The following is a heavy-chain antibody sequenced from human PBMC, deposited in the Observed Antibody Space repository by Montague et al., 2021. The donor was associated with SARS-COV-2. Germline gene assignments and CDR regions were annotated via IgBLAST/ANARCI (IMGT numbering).Heavy chain of an antibody. Sequence: CAISGDSVSNNRAAWNWVRQSPSRGLEWLGRTYYTSKWYNDYALFVKSRITINPDTSKHQVSLRLNSVTPEDTAIYFCAREVDNYFGYWGQGTLVTVSS. D-gene: IGHD3-9*01. J-gene: IGHJ4*02. CDR3: AREVDNYFGY. CDR1: GDSVSNNRAA. V-gene: IGHV6-1*01. CDR2: TYYTSKWYN.